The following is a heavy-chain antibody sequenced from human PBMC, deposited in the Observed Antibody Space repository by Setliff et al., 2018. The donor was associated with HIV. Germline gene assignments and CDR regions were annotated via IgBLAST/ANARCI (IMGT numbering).Heavy chain of an antibody. Sequence: PSETLSLTCTVSGGSINSHYWSWIRQPPGKGLEYIGYVYFTGITNYNPSLQSRVTILADTSKNQFSLRLKSVTAAETAVYYCARGGDGYNPGGGTFDHWGQGTLVTVSS. J-gene: IGHJ4*02. CDR2: VYFTGIT. CDR1: GGSINSHY. V-gene: IGHV4-59*08. CDR3: ARGGDGYNPGGGTFDH. D-gene: IGHD1-1*01.